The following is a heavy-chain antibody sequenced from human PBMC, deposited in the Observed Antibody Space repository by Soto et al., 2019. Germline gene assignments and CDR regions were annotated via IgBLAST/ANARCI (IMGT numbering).Heavy chain of an antibody. D-gene: IGHD1-7*01. CDR2: IIPIFGTA. J-gene: IGHJ4*02. CDR3: ARARLTGTQLYAFDY. CDR1: GGTFSSYA. V-gene: IGHV1-69*12. Sequence: QVQLVQSGAEVKKPGSSVKVSCKASGGTFSSYAISWVRQAPGQGLEWMGGIIPIFGTANNAQKFQGRVTITADESTSTAYMELSSRRSEDTAVYHCARARLTGTQLYAFDYWGQATLVTVSS.